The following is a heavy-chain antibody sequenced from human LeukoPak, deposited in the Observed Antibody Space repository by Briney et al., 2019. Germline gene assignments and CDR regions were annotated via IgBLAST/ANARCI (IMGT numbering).Heavy chain of an antibody. J-gene: IGHJ3*02. V-gene: IGHV3-48*02. Sequence: GGSLRLSCSASGFTFNSYPVHWVRQAPGKGLEWVADSVKGRFTISRDNAKNSLFLQMNSLRDEDTAVYSCARAQTMLWEFDAFDIWGRGTKVTVSS. CDR3: ARAQTMLWEFDAFDI. CDR1: GFTFNSYP. D-gene: IGHD3-10*01.